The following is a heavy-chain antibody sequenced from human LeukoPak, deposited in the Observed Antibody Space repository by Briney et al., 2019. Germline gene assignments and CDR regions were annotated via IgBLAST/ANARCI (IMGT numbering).Heavy chain of an antibody. V-gene: IGHV4-30-2*01. D-gene: IGHD3-22*01. Sequence: SETLSLTCAVSGGSISSGGYSWSWIRQPPGKGLEWIGYIYHSGSTYYNPSLKSRVTISVDRSKNQFSLKLSSVTAADTAVYYCASYTSGSSGYSPPGYWGQGTLVTVSS. CDR3: ASYTSGSSGYSPPGY. J-gene: IGHJ4*02. CDR1: GGSISSGGYS. CDR2: IYHSGST.